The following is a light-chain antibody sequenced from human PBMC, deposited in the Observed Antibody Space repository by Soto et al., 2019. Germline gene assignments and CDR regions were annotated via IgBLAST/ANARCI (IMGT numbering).Light chain of an antibody. V-gene: IGKV3D-15*01. CDR2: EVS. CDR3: QQSYTTPIT. CDR1: QTVSSS. J-gene: IGKJ5*01. Sequence: EIVMTQSPATLSVSPGERATLSCRASQTVSSSLAWYQQKPGQAPRLLIYEVSNRATGIPARFSGSGSGTDFTLTISSLQPEDFATYFCQQSYTTPITFGQGTRLEI.